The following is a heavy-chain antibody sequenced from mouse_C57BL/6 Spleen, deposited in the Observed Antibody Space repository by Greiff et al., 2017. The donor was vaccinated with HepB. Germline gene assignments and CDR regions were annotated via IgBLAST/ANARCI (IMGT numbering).Heavy chain of an antibody. CDR2: IWSGGST. Sequence: VKLVESGPGLVQPSQSLSITCTVSGFSLTSYGVHWVRQSPGKGLEWLGVIWSGGSTDYNAAFISRLSISKDNSKSQVFFKMNSLQADDTAIYYCARNNYSNYGDAMDYWGQGTSVTVSS. CDR3: ARNNYSNYGDAMDY. CDR1: GFSLTSYG. D-gene: IGHD2-5*01. V-gene: IGHV2-2*01. J-gene: IGHJ4*01.